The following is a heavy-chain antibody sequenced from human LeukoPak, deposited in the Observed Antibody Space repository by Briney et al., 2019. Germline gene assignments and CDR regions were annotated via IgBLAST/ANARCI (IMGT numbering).Heavy chain of an antibody. V-gene: IGHV3-30*04. CDR1: GFTFSNYA. CDR2: ISYDGSYK. CDR3: AKGARKGDDYGGFFDY. Sequence: GGSLRLSCAVSGFTFSNYAMHWVRQAPGKGLEWVAVISYDGSYKDYADSGKGRFTMSRDNSKNTLYLQMNSLRTEDTAVYYCAKGARKGDDYGGFFDYWGRGTLVTVSS. J-gene: IGHJ4*02. D-gene: IGHD4-23*01.